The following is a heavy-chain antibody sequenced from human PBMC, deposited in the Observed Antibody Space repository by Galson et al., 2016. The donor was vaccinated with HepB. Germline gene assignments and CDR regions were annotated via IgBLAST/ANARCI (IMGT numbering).Heavy chain of an antibody. J-gene: IGHJ3*02. CDR1: GFNFPNAW. CDR3: ARDPPVGTAGGLDI. Sequence: SLRLSCAASGFNFPNAWMTWVRQAPGKGLEWVSVMYIDGNAYYADSVKGRFTLSRDNSQNTVYLQMSSLRGEDTAMYYCARDPPVGTAGGLDIWGHGTMVSVSS. D-gene: IGHD4-23*01. V-gene: IGHV3-53*01. CDR2: MYIDGNA.